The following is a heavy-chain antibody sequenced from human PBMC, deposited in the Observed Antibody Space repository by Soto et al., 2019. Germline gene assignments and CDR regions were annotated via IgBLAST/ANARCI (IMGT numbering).Heavy chain of an antibody. J-gene: IGHJ6*02. V-gene: IGHV1-69*12. CDR1: GGTFSNSA. D-gene: IGHD3-3*02. CDR3: ARDKDRQQLGGNYYYILDV. CDR2: IMPIFRTP. Sequence: QVQLEQSGAEVKKPGSSVKVSCKASGGTFSNSAISWVRQAPGQGLEWMGGIMPIFRTPDYAQKFQGRVTVTADESTSTAYMELCGLRSDDTAVYYCARDKDRQQLGGNYYYILDVWGQGTTVTVSS.